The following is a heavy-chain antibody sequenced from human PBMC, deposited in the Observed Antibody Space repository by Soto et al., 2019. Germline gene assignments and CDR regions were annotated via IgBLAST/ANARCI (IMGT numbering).Heavy chain of an antibody. CDR2: IYYSGST. J-gene: IGHJ5*02. D-gene: IGHD3-16*02. V-gene: IGHV4-31*03. CDR3: ARVRVIRMNWFDP. Sequence: SETLSLTCTVSGGSISSGGYYWSWIRQHPGKGLEWIGYIYYSGSTYYNPSLKSRVTISVDTSKNQFSLKLSPVTAADTAVYYCARVRVIRMNWFDPWGQGTLVTVSS. CDR1: GGSISSGGYY.